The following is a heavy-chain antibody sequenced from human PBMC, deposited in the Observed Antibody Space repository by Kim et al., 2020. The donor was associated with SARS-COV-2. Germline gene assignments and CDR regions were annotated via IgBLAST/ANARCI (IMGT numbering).Heavy chain of an antibody. J-gene: IGHJ5*02. D-gene: IGHD2-15*01. CDR3: ATSETAVFLLISS. CDR2: ISYDGSNK. CDR1: GFTFSSYG. Sequence: GGSLRLSCAASGFTFSSYGMHWVRQAPGKGLEWVAVISYDGSNKYYADSVKGRFTISRDNSKNTLYLQMNSLRAEDTAVYYCATSETAVFLLISSWGKGT. V-gene: IGHV3-33*05.